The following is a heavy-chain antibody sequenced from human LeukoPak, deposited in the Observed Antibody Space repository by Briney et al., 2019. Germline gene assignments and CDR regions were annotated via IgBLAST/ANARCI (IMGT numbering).Heavy chain of an antibody. Sequence: PGGSLRLSCAASGFTFSSYAMHWVRQAPGKGLEWVAVISYDGSNKYHADSVKGRFTISRDNSKNTLYLQMNSLRAEDTAVYYCASLSRVYYYYYMDVWGKGTTVTVSS. CDR2: ISYDGSNK. D-gene: IGHD2-2*01. CDR1: GFTFSSYA. V-gene: IGHV3-30-3*01. J-gene: IGHJ6*03. CDR3: ASLSRVYYYYYMDV.